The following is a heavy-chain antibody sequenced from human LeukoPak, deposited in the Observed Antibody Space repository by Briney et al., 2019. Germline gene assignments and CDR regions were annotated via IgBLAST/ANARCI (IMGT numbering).Heavy chain of an antibody. J-gene: IGHJ5*02. D-gene: IGHD6-13*01. CDR3: ARSYSSSWYPGENWFDP. V-gene: IGHV4-39*01. CDR2: IYYSGST. Sequence: SETLSLTCTVSGGSISSSSYYWGWIRQPPGKGLEWLGSIYYSGSTYYNPSLKRRVTISVDTSKNQFSLKLSSVTAADTAVYYCARSYSSSWYPGENWFDPWGQGTLVTVSS. CDR1: GGSISSSSYY.